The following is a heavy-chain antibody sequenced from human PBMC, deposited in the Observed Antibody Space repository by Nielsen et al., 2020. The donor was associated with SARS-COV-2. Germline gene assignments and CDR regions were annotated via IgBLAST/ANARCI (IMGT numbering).Heavy chain of an antibody. D-gene: IGHD1-14*01. CDR1: GLRSPDYD. Sequence: GGSLRLSCAASGLRSPDYDMYWVRQVPGKGLEWVASLSWNSGMIGHADSVMGRFIISRDNTKNSLYLQMNNLRGDDTALYYCAVSRALKPEPCLDYWGRGTLVTVSS. CDR2: LSWNSGMI. CDR3: AVSRALKPEPCLDY. J-gene: IGHJ4*02. V-gene: IGHV3-9*02.